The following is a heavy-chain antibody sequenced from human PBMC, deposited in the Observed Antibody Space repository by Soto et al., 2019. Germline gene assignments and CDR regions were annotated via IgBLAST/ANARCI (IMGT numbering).Heavy chain of an antibody. J-gene: IGHJ4*02. D-gene: IGHD2-15*01. CDR1: GGSISSSNW. Sequence: QVQLQESGPGLERPSGTLALTCAVSGGSISSSNWWNWVRQPPGKGLEWIGEIFHSGATNYNPSLNSRVSISVDKSKNQFSVKLSSVTAAETAVYDCARAVGYCSGGSGPGLDYWGQGTLVTVSS. CDR2: IFHSGAT. V-gene: IGHV4-4*02. CDR3: ARAVGYCSGGSGPGLDY.